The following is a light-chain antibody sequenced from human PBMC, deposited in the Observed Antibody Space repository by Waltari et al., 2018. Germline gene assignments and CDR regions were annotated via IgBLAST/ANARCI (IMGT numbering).Light chain of an antibody. CDR1: QGLSNY. Sequence: DIQMTQSPSSLSASVGDRVTIPCRASQGLSNYLAWYQQKPGTVPKLLIYTASSLQSGVPTGFSGSGSATDFTLTISSLQPEDVATYYCKKYDSAPFAFGPGTRVDIK. CDR2: TAS. J-gene: IGKJ3*01. V-gene: IGKV1-27*01. CDR3: KKYDSAPFA.